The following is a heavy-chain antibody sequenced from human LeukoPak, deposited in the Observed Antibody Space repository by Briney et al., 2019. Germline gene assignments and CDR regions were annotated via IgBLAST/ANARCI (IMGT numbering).Heavy chain of an antibody. J-gene: IGHJ4*02. CDR3: ARAEYSSSSPDY. D-gene: IGHD6-6*01. CDR1: GGSISSYY. CDR2: IYYSGST. Sequence: SETLSPTCTVSGGSISSYYWSWIRQPPGKGLEWIGYIYYSGSTNYNPSLKSRVTISVDTSKNQFSLKLSSVTAADTAVYYCARAEYSSSSPDYWGQGTLVTVSS. V-gene: IGHV4-59*01.